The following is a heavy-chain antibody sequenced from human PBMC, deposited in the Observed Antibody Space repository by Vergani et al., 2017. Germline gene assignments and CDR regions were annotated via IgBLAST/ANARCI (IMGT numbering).Heavy chain of an antibody. V-gene: IGHV3-23*01. CDR1: GFTFSSYA. CDR3: AKGPSRYCSSTSCYQYFQH. Sequence: EVQLLESGGGLVQPGGSLRLSCAASGFTFSSYAMSWVRQAPGKGLEWVSAISGSGGSTYYEDSVKGRFTISRDNSKNTLYLQMNSLRAEDTAVYYCAKGPSRYCSSTSCYQYFQHWGQGTLVTVSS. D-gene: IGHD2-2*01. CDR2: ISGSGGST. J-gene: IGHJ1*01.